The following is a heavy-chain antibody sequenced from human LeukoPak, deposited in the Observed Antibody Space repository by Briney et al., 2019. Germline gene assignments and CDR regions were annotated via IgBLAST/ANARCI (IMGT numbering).Heavy chain of an antibody. Sequence: GRSLRLSCAASGFTFSSYGMHWVRQAPGKGLEWVTSISYDGNYEYYADSVKGRFTISRDFSKNTLYLQMNSLRAEDTAVYYCAREYCSGGSCYSSGGPGFDYRGQGTLVTVSS. J-gene: IGHJ4*02. CDR1: GFTFSSYG. V-gene: IGHV3-30*03. CDR3: AREYCSGGSCYSSGGPGFDY. CDR2: ISYDGNYE. D-gene: IGHD2-15*01.